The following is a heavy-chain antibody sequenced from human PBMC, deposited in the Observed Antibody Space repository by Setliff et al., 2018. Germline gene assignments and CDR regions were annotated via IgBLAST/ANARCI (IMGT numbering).Heavy chain of an antibody. Sequence: GSLRLSCAASGFTFSSYWMSWVRQAPGKGLEWVANRKQDGSEKYYVDSVKGRFTISREDAKNSGYLQINSLRAEDTAVYYCARDGGEYWGRGTLVTVSS. CDR3: ARDGGEY. CDR2: RKQDGSEK. V-gene: IGHV3-7*01. J-gene: IGHJ4*02. CDR1: GFTFSSYW. D-gene: IGHD3-3*01.